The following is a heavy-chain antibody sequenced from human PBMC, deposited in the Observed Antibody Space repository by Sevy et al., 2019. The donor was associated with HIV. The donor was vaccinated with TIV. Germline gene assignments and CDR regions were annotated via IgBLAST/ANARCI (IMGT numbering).Heavy chain of an antibody. CDR2: ISDSGVST. Sequence: GGSLRLSCAASGFTFSTYAMSWVRQTPGKGLQWVSVISDSGVSTYYADSVQGRFTISRDNSKNTMYLQMNSLRAEDTAVDYCARRPDFGRVILTGVMDVWGQGTTVTVSS. D-gene: IGHD3-3*01. CDR3: ARRPDFGRVILTGVMDV. J-gene: IGHJ6*02. CDR1: GFTFSTYA. V-gene: IGHV3-23*01.